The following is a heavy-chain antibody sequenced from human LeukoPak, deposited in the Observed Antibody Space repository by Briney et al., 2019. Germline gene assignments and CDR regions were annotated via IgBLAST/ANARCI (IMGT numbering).Heavy chain of an antibody. Sequence: PGGSLRLSCAASGFTFSSYAMSWVRQAPGKGLEWVSAISGSGGSTYYADSGFTISRDNSKSTLYLQMNSLRAEDTAVYYCAKLRGGSYYGTFDYWGQGTLVTVSS. J-gene: IGHJ4*02. D-gene: IGHD1-26*01. V-gene: IGHV3-23*01. CDR1: GFTFSSYA. CDR3: AKLRGGSYYGTFDY. CDR2: ISGSGGST.